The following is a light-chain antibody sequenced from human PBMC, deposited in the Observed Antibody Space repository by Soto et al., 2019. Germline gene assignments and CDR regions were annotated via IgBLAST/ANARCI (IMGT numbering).Light chain of an antibody. V-gene: IGKV3-20*01. CDR1: QSVSSSY. J-gene: IGKJ1*01. CDR2: GAS. CDR3: QQYGSSRGT. Sequence: EIVLTQSAGTLSLSTGERATLSCRASQSVSSSYLAWYQQKPGQAPRLVIYGASSRATGIPDRFSGSGSGTDFNLTISRLETEDFAVYYCQQYGSSRGTFGQGTKVDIK.